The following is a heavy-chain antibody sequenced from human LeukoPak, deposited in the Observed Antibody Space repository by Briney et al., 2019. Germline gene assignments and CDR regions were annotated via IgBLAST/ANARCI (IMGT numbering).Heavy chain of an antibody. Sequence: PGGSLRLSCAASGFTFSSYGMHWVRLAPGKGLEWVAVISYDGSNKYYADSVKGRFTISRDNSKNTLYLQMNSLRAEDTAVYYCAKDLVEVRGVIITQDYYYGMDVWGKGTTVTVSS. D-gene: IGHD3-10*01. V-gene: IGHV3-30*18. CDR2: ISYDGSNK. J-gene: IGHJ6*04. CDR1: GFTFSSYG. CDR3: AKDLVEVRGVIITQDYYYGMDV.